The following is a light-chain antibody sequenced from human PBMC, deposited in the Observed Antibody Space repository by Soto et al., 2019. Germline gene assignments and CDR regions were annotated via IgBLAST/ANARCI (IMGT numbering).Light chain of an antibody. CDR3: QKYNSASLT. CDR1: QGIAPY. V-gene: IGKV1-27*01. Sequence: DVQMTQSPSSLSAFVGDRVTITCRASQGIAPYLAWFQQKPGKVPKLLIYATSTLQSGVPSRFSGSGSGTDFTLTINSLQPEDAGTYYCQKYNSASLTFAGGTKVEIK. CDR2: ATS. J-gene: IGKJ4*01.